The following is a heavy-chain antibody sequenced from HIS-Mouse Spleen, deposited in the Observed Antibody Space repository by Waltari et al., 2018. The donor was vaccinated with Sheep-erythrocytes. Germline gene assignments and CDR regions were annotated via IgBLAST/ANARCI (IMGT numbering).Heavy chain of an antibody. Sequence: QLQLQESGPGLVKPSETLSLTCTVSGGSISSSSYYWGWIRQPPGKGLEWIGIIYYSWSTYDNPALKSRVTISVDTSKNQFSLKLSAVTAADTAVYYCARDVRGGFDYWGQGTLVTVSS. CDR3: ARDVRGGFDY. D-gene: IGHD3-16*01. V-gene: IGHV4-39*07. CDR2: IYYSWST. J-gene: IGHJ4*02. CDR1: GGSISSSSYY.